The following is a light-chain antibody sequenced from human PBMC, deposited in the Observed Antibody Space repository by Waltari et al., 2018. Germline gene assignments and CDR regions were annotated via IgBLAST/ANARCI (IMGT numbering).Light chain of an antibody. CDR1: SSNIGTTY. Sequence: QSVLTQPPSASGTPGQRVTISCSGRSSNIGTTYIYWYQQLPATAPTLLIYRIDQRPSGVPDRFSGSKSGTSSSLAISGLLSEDEADYYCAAWDDSLSGWVFGGGTKLTVL. CDR2: RID. J-gene: IGLJ3*02. V-gene: IGLV1-47*01. CDR3: AAWDDSLSGWV.